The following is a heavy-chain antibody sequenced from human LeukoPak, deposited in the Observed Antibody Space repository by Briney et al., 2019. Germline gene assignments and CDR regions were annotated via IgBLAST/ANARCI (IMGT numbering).Heavy chain of an antibody. Sequence: GASVTVSCKASGYTFTSYGISWVRQAPGQGLEWMGWISAYDGNTNYAQKLQGRVTMTTDTSTSTAYMELRSLRSDDTAVYYCARSYDFWSGYPTAPPDVWGQGTTVTVSS. CDR3: ARSYDFWSGYPTAPPDV. V-gene: IGHV1-18*01. CDR2: ISAYDGNT. CDR1: GYTFTSYG. J-gene: IGHJ6*02. D-gene: IGHD3-3*01.